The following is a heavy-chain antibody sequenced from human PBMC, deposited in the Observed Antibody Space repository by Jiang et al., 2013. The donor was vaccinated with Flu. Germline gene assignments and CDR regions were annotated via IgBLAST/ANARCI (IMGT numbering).Heavy chain of an antibody. CDR2: MNPMLGIT. J-gene: IGHJ4*02. V-gene: IGHV1-69*10. CDR3: ARLDYGGSVNLY. Sequence: SGAEVKKPGSSVKVSCKGSGGTFSSYVISWVRQAPGQGLEWMGGMNPMLGITNYAQKFQGRVTIIADKSTSTAYMELSSLRSEDTAVYYCARLDYGGSVNLYWGQGSLV. CDR1: GGTFSSYV. D-gene: IGHD4-23*01.